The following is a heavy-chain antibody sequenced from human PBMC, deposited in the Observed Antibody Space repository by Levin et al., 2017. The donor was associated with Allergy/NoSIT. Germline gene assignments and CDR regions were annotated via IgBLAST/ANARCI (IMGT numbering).Heavy chain of an antibody. CDR2: ISSSGSTI. V-gene: IGHV3-48*03. Sequence: GGSLRLSCAASGFTFSSYEMNWVRQAPGKGLEWVSYISSSGSTIYYADSVKGRFTISRDNAKNSLYLQMNSLRAEDTAVYYCAGDYSNYVTYWGQGTLVTVSS. D-gene: IGHD4-11*01. CDR1: GFTFSSYE. CDR3: AGDYSNYVTY. J-gene: IGHJ4*02.